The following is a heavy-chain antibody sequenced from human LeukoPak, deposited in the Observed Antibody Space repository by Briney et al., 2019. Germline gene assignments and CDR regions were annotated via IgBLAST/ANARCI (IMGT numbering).Heavy chain of an antibody. V-gene: IGHV4-59*08. D-gene: IGHD6-19*01. CDR1: GGSISIYY. CDR2: IFDSGST. J-gene: IGHJ5*02. CDR3: ARHRSASSWFAP. Sequence: SETLSLTCTVSGGSISIYYWSWIRQPPGKGLEWIGYIFDSGSTNYNSSLKSRVTISVDTSKSQFSLRLTSVTAADTAVYYCARHRSASSWFAPWGQGTLVTVSS.